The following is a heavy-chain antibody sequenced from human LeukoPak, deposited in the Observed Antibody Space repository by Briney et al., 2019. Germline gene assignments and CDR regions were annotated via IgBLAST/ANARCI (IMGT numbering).Heavy chain of an antibody. CDR3: AKDYSRGYDILTGYSPGVFDI. Sequence: GGSLRLSCAASGFTFSSYAMHWVRQAPGKGLEWVAVISYDGSNKYYADSVKGRFTISRDNSKNTLYLQMNSLRAEDTAVYYCAKDYSRGYDILTGYSPGVFDIWGQGTMVTVSS. CDR1: GFTFSSYA. J-gene: IGHJ3*02. CDR2: ISYDGSNK. D-gene: IGHD3-9*01. V-gene: IGHV3-30-3*01.